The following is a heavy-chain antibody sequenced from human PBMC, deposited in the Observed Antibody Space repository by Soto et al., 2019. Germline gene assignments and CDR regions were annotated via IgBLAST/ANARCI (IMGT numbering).Heavy chain of an antibody. CDR2: IYWDDDK. CDR3: AYRQEYRGSWDSGWLDP. CDR1: GFSLRTSGVG. D-gene: IGHD6-13*01. Sequence: GSGPTLVNPTQTLTLTCTFSGFSLRTSGVGVGWIRQPPGKALEWLALIYWDDDKRYSPSLKSRLTITKDTSKNQVVLTMTNMDPVDTATYYCAYRQEYRGSWDSGWLDPWGQGTLVTVSS. V-gene: IGHV2-5*02. J-gene: IGHJ5*02.